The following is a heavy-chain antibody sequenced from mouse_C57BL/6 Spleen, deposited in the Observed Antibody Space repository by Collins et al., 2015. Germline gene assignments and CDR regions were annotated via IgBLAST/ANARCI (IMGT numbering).Heavy chain of an antibody. CDR1: GFAFSSYD. CDR3: ARIYDGLAY. Sequence: EVQLVESGGGLVKPGGSLKLSCAASGFAFSSYDMSWVRQTPEKRLEWVAYISSGGGSTYYPDTVKGRFTISRDNAKNTLYLQMNSLKSEDTAMYYCARIYDGLAYWGQGTLVTVSA. V-gene: IGHV5-12-1*01. J-gene: IGHJ3*01. CDR2: ISSGGGST. D-gene: IGHD2-3*01.